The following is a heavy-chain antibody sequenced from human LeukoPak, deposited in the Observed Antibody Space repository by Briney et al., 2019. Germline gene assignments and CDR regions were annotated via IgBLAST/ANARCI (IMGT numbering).Heavy chain of an antibody. CDR3: GKAFPPLRVAAAGDY. CDR2: ISHMGDHR. J-gene: IGHJ4*02. CDR1: GFTFSDCD. D-gene: IGHD6-25*01. V-gene: IGHV3-21*06. Sequence: KAGGSLRLSCTASGFTFSDCDMNWFRQAPGKGLQCVSSISHMGDHRYYADSAKGRFTISRDNAKNSLYLQMDNLRADDTAVYYCGKAFPPLRVAAAGDYWGQGTLVTVSS.